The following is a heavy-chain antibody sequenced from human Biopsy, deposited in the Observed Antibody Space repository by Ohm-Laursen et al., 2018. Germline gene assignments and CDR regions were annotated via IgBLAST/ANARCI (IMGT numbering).Heavy chain of an antibody. V-gene: IGHV4-39*01. D-gene: IGHD3-3*01. Sequence: SETLSLTCTVSGGSISDSTYHWGWIRQSPGKGLEWIGNIYYSGNTDYSPSLKSRVTISVDTSNNQFSLKLRSVTAADTAVYYCARQVDFWSGYVDYWGQGTLAAVSS. CDR2: IYYSGNT. CDR1: GGSISDSTYH. CDR3: ARQVDFWSGYVDY. J-gene: IGHJ4*02.